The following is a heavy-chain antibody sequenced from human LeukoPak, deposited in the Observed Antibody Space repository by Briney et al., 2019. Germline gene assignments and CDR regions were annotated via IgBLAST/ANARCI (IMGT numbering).Heavy chain of an antibody. CDR2: ISAYNGNT. CDR1: GYTFSSYG. J-gene: IGHJ4*02. V-gene: IGHV1-18*01. CDR3: ARDIYRYGLDY. Sequence: ASVKVSCKASGYTFSSYGISWVRQAPGQGLEWMGWISAYNGNTNYVQKLQGRVTMTTDASTSTAYMELRSLRSDDTAVYYCARDIYRYGLDYWGQGTLVTVSS. D-gene: IGHD5-18*01.